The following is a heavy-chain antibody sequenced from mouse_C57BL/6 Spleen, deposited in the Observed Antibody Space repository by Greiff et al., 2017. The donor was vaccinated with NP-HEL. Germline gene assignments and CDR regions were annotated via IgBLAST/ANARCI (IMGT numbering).Heavy chain of an antibody. CDR1: GYTFTDYE. Sequence: VQLQESGAELVRPGASVTLSCKASGYTFTDYEMHWVKQTPVHGLEWIGAIDPETGGTAYNQKFKGKAILTADKSSSTAYMELRSLTSEDSAVYYCTRVHYYGSSYWYFDVWGTGTTVTVSS. V-gene: IGHV1-15*01. CDR2: IDPETGGT. CDR3: TRVHYYGSSYWYFDV. D-gene: IGHD1-1*01. J-gene: IGHJ1*03.